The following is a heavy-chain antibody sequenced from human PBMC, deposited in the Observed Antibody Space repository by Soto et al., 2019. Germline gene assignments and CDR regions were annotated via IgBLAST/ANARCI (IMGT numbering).Heavy chain of an antibody. V-gene: IGHV3-53*01. CDR1: GFTVSNTY. CDR3: AKGFNWNLVDS. Sequence: PGGSLRLSCEVSGFTVSNTYMSWIRQAPGKGLEWVSIIYGGGSTYYTDSVKGRFTISKDNSKNTVSLQMNSLRAEDTALYYCAKGFNWNLVDSWGQGTPVTVYS. CDR2: IYGGGST. J-gene: IGHJ4*02. D-gene: IGHD1-1*01.